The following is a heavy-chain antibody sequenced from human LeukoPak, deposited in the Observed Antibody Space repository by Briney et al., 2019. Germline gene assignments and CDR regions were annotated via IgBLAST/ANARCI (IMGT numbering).Heavy chain of an antibody. Sequence: SETLSLTCAVYGGSFSGYYWSWIRQPPWKGLEWIGEINHSGSTNYNPSLKSRVTISVDTSKNQFSLKLSSVTAADTAVYYCARAAGGFHYGIDYWGQGTLVTVSS. CDR1: GGSFSGYY. CDR3: ARAAGGFHYGIDY. CDR2: INHSGST. J-gene: IGHJ4*02. V-gene: IGHV4-34*01. D-gene: IGHD2-15*01.